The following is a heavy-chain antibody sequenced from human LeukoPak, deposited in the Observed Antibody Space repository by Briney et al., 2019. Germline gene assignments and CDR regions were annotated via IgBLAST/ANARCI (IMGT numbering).Heavy chain of an antibody. V-gene: IGHV1-58*01. CDR3: AADRKNYDFWSGYYTGIGFDP. J-gene: IGHJ5*02. CDR1: GFTFTSSA. D-gene: IGHD3-3*01. Sequence: SVKVSCKASGFTFTSSAVQWVRQARGQRLEWIGWIVVGSGNTNYAQKFQERVTITRDMSTSTAYMELSSLRSEDTAVYYCAADRKNYDFWSGYYTGIGFDPWGQGTLVTVSS. CDR2: IVVGSGNT.